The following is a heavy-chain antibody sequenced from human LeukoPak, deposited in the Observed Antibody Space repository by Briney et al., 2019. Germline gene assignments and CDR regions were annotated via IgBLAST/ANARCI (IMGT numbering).Heavy chain of an antibody. CDR1: GFTFTSSA. Sequence: SVKVSCKASGFTFTSSAMQWVRQARGQRLEWIGWIVVGSGNTNYAQKFQERVTITRDMSTSTAYMELSSLRSEDTAVYYCAADRSYYYDSSGFVSSIWGQGTMVTVSS. D-gene: IGHD3-22*01. V-gene: IGHV1-58*02. CDR2: IVVGSGNT. J-gene: IGHJ3*02. CDR3: AADRSYYYDSSGFVSSI.